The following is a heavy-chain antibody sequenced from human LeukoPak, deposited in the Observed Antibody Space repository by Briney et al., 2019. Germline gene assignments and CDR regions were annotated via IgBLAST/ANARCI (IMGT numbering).Heavy chain of an antibody. D-gene: IGHD5-18*01. V-gene: IGHV4-34*01. CDR3: ARGGSRIQLWSPYYYGMDV. J-gene: IGHJ6*02. CDR2: INHSGST. Sequence: SKTLSLTCAVYGGSFSGYYWSWIRQPPGKGLEWIGEINHSGSTNYNPSLKSRVTISVDTSKNQFSLKLSSVTAADTAVYYCARGGSRIQLWSPYYYGMDVWGQGTTDTVSS. CDR1: GGSFSGYY.